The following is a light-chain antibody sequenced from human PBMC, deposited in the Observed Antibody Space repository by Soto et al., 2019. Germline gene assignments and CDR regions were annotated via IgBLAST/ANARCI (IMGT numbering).Light chain of an antibody. Sequence: QSVLTQPPSASGTPGQRVTISCSGSSSNIGSNTVSWYQQLPGTAPKLLIYNNNQRPSGVPDRFSGSKSGTSASLAIRGLQSEDEADYYCAAWDDSLTGFYVFGTGTKVTVL. CDR2: NNN. J-gene: IGLJ1*01. V-gene: IGLV1-44*01. CDR1: SSNIGSNT. CDR3: AAWDDSLTGFYV.